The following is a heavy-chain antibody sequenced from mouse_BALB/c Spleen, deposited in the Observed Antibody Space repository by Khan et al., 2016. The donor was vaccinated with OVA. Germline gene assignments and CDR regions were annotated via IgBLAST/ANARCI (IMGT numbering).Heavy chain of an antibody. CDR1: GFSLSRYN. J-gene: IGHJ4*01. V-gene: IGHV2-6-4*01. Sequence: QMQLEESGPGLVAPSQSLSITFTVSGFSLSRYNIHWVRQPPGKGLEWLGTIWGGGGTDYNSTLKSRLSISKDNSKNQVFLKMNSLQTDDTAMYFCARAYYRYDGYYAMDYWGQGTSVTVSA. CDR3: ARAYYRYDGYYAMDY. CDR2: IWGGGGT. D-gene: IGHD2-14*01.